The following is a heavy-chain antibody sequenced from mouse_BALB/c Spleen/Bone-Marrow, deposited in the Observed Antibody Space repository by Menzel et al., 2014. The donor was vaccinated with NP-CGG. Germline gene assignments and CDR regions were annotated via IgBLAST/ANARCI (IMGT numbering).Heavy chain of an antibody. CDR2: ISTYSGNT. CDR1: GYTFTDYA. J-gene: IGHJ4*01. D-gene: IGHD1-1*01. CDR3: ARSYYGNYYAMDY. Sequence: QVQLQQSGPELVRPGVSVKISCKGSGYTFTDYAMHWVKQSHAKSLEWIGVISTYSGNTNYNQKFKGKATMTADKSSSTAYMELARLTSEDSAIYYCARSYYGNYYAMDYWGQGTSVTVSS. V-gene: IGHV1-67*01.